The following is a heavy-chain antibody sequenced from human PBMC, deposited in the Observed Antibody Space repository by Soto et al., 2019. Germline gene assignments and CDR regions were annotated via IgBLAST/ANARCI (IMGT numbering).Heavy chain of an antibody. V-gene: IGHV2-5*02. CDR1: GFSLSTSGVG. J-gene: IGHJ4*02. Sequence: QITLKESGPPLVKPTQTLTLTCTFSGFSLSTSGVGVGWIRQPPGKALEWLALIYWDDDKRYSPSLKSRLTIPKDTSKNQVVLTMTNMDPVDTATYYCAHTYSSGWYIGPFDYWGQGTLVTVSS. CDR3: AHTYSSGWYIGPFDY. D-gene: IGHD6-19*01. CDR2: IYWDDDK.